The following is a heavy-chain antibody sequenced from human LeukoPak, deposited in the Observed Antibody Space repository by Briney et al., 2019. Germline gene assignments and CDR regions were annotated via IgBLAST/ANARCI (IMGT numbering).Heavy chain of an antibody. Sequence: PGGSLRLSCAASGFTFSSYWMHWVRQAPGKGLVWVSRINSDGSSTSYADSVKGRFTISRDNAKNTLYLQMNSLRAEDTAVYYCARYCSGGSCYSEDFDYWGQGILVTVSS. CDR2: INSDGSST. D-gene: IGHD2-15*01. V-gene: IGHV3-74*01. CDR3: ARYCSGGSCYSEDFDY. CDR1: GFTFSSYW. J-gene: IGHJ4*02.